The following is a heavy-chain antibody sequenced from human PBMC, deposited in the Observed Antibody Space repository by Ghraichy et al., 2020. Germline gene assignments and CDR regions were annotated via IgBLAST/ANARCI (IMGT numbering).Heavy chain of an antibody. CDR3: ARVAYYDFWSGYPYYFDY. Sequence: GSLRLSCAASGFTFSSYWMSWVRQAPGKGLEWVANIKQDGSEKYYVDSVKGRFTISRDNAKNSLYLQMNSLRAEDTAVYYCARVAYYDFWSGYPYYFDYWGQGTLVTVSS. J-gene: IGHJ4*02. CDR2: IKQDGSEK. D-gene: IGHD3-3*01. V-gene: IGHV3-7*01. CDR1: GFTFSSYW.